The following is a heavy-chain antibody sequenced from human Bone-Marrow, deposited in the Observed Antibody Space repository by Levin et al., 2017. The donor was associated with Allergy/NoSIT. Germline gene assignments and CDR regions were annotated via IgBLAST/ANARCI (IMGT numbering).Heavy chain of an antibody. J-gene: IGHJ4*02. CDR2: ISGTGAST. V-gene: IGHV3-23*01. CDR3: ARDGSGNYGSTPY. CDR1: GFTFSSYA. D-gene: IGHD1-26*01. Sequence: QSGGSLRLSCTASGFTFSSYAMSWVRQTPGKGLEWVSSISGTGASTFYADSVKGRFTISRDNSENILYLQINSLRAEDTALYYCARDGSGNYGSTPYWGQGTLVTVSS.